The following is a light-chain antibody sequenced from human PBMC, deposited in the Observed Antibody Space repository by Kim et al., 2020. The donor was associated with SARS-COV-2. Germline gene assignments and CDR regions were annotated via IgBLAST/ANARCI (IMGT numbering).Light chain of an antibody. J-gene: IGKJ1*01. CDR1: ENIGNG. V-gene: IGKV1-5*02. CDR3: QEYDSYPWT. CDR2: DAS. Sequence: GDSVTLICRATENIGNGLAWYQQKPGKAPNLLIYDASNLKSGVPSRFSGSGSGTEFSLIINTLQPEDFAVYYCQEYDSYPWTFGPGTKVDIK.